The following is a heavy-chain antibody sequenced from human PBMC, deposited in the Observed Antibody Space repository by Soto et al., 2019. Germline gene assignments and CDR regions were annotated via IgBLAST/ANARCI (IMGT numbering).Heavy chain of an antibody. CDR2: ITSSSSTI. J-gene: IGHJ4*02. D-gene: IGHD2-21*02. CDR1: GFTFTSNS. CDR3: ARGRVGTAYFDY. Sequence: EVQLVESGGGLVQPGGSLRLSCAASGFTFTSNSMNWVRQAPGKGLEWISYITSSSSTIYYADSVKGRFTISRDNAKNSVDLQMNSLRDEDTAVYYCARGRVGTAYFDYWGQGMLVIVSS. V-gene: IGHV3-48*02.